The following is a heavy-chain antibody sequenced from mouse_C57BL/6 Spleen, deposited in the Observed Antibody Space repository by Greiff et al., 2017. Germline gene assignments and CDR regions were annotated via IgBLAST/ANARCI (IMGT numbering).Heavy chain of an antibody. D-gene: IGHD2-1*01. J-gene: IGHJ2*01. CDR3: ARSYGKLLDY. V-gene: IGHV1-50*01. Sequence: QVQLKQPGPELVKPGASVKLSCKASGYTFTSYCMQWVKQRPGQGLEWIGEIDPSDSYTNYNQKFKGKATLTVDTSSSTAYMQLSSLTSEDSAVYYCARSYGKLLDYWGQGTTLTVSS. CDR1: GYTFTSYC. CDR2: IDPSDSYT.